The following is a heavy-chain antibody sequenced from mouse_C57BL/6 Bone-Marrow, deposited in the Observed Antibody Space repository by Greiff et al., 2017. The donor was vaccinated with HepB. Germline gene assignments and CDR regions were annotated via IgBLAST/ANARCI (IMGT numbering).Heavy chain of an antibody. CDR2: ISSGGDYI. D-gene: IGHD2-5*01. J-gene: IGHJ2*01. Sequence: EVQMVESGEGLVKPGGSLKLSCAASGFTFSSYAMSWVRQTPEKRLEWVAYISSGGDYIYYADTVKGRFTISRDNARNTLYLRMSSLKSEDTAMYYCTRDIYSNYVAFDYWGQGTTLTVSS. CDR3: TRDIYSNYVAFDY. CDR1: GFTFSSYA. V-gene: IGHV5-9-1*02.